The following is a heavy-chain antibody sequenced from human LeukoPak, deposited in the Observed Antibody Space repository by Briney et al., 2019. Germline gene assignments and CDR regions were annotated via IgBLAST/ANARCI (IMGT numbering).Heavy chain of an antibody. CDR2: IYYSGST. D-gene: IGHD3-9*01. Sequence: ASETLSLTCTVSGGSISSSSHFWGWIRQPPGKGLEWIGYIYYSGSTNYNPSLKSRVTISVDTSKNQFSLKLRSVTAADTAVYYCARVTGYMIEDYFDYWGQGILVTVSS. CDR3: ARVTGYMIEDYFDY. V-gene: IGHV4-61*05. J-gene: IGHJ4*02. CDR1: GGSISSSSHF.